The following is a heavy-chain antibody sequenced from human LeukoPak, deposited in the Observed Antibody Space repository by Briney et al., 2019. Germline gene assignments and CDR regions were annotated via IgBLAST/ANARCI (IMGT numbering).Heavy chain of an antibody. D-gene: IGHD3-10*01. CDR3: ARQSMVRGARGAFDI. CDR2: IYYSGST. J-gene: IGHJ3*02. CDR1: GGSISSSSYY. Sequence: PSETLSLTCTVSGGSISSSSYYWGWIRQPPGKGLEWIGSIYYSGSTYYNPSLKSRVTISVDTSKNQFSLKLSSVTAADTAVYYCARQSMVRGARGAFDIWGQGTMVTVSS. V-gene: IGHV4-39*07.